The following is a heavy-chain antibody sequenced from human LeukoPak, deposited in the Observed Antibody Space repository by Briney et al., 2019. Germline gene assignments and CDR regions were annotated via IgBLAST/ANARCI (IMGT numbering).Heavy chain of an antibody. Sequence: GGSLRLSCAASGFTFSSYSMNWVRQAPGKGLEWVLSISSSSSYIYYADSVKGRFTISRDNAKNSLYLQMNSLRAEDTAVYYCARDRPGIAAAVGAFDIWGQGTMVTVSS. J-gene: IGHJ3*02. CDR1: GFTFSSYS. CDR2: ISSSSSYI. CDR3: ARDRPGIAAAVGAFDI. D-gene: IGHD6-13*01. V-gene: IGHV3-21*01.